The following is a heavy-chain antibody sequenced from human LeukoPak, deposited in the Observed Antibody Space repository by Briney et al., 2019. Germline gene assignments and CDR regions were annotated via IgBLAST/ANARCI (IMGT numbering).Heavy chain of an antibody. J-gene: IGHJ3*02. CDR1: GFTFSSYS. CDR2: ISSSSSTI. V-gene: IGHV3-48*01. D-gene: IGHD2-2*02. CDR3: ARDQNGYCSSTSCYTRDAFDI. Sequence: GGSLRLSCAASGFTFSSYSMNWVRQAPGKGLEWVSYISSSSSTIYYADSVKGRFTISRDNAKNSLYLQMNSLRAEDTAVYYCARDQNGYCSSTSCYTRDAFDIWGQGTMVTVSS.